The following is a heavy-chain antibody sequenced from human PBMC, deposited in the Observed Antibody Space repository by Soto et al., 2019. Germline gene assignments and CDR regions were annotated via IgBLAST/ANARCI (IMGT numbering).Heavy chain of an antibody. D-gene: IGHD6-19*01. CDR3: AKGVAGMLGYYYYVVMDV. J-gene: IGHJ6*02. CDR1: GFAFGTYA. CDR2: ISSRGACT. V-gene: IGHV3-23*01. Sequence: VQLLESGGGMVQPGGSLRLSCGASGFAFGTYAMNWVRQAPGKGLEWVPGISSRGACTFYADSVQGRFTISRHNSKNTLSVQMDNQRVVDTAIYYCAKGVAGMLGYYYYVVMDVWGQVTTVSVSS.